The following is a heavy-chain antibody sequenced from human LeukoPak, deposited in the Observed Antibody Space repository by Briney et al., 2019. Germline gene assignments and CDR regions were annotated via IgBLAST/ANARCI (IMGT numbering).Heavy chain of an antibody. D-gene: IGHD5-24*01. Sequence: VASVKVSCKASGYTFTSYDINWVRQATGQGLEWMGWMNPNSGNTGYAQKFQGRVTITRNTSISTAYMELSSLRSEDTAVYYCPRGYNYLFMDVWGKGTTVTVSS. V-gene: IGHV1-8*01. J-gene: IGHJ6*03. CDR2: MNPNSGNT. CDR1: GYTFTSYD. CDR3: PRGYNYLFMDV.